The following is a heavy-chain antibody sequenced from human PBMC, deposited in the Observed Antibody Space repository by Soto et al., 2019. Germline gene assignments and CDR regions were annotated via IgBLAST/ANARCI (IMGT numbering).Heavy chain of an antibody. CDR3: AREGSGYEQLDY. CDR1: GFILGKYW. CDR2: IKEDGSEK. Sequence: GGSLRLSCAASGFILGKYWMSWVRQVPGEGLEWVANIKEDGSEKYYVDSVKGRFTISRDNAKNSVYLQMNSLRVEDTAVYFCAREGSGYEQLDYWGQGTPVTVSS. J-gene: IGHJ4*02. V-gene: IGHV3-7*03. D-gene: IGHD5-12*01.